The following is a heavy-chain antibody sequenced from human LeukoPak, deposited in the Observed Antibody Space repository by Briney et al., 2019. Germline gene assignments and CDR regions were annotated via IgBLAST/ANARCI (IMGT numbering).Heavy chain of an antibody. CDR3: ARDRIAMVRGDGTFDY. J-gene: IGHJ4*02. CDR2: ISSSGSTI. CDR1: GFTFSSYE. Sequence: GGSLRLSCAASGFTFSSYEMNWVRQAPGKGLEWVSYISSSGSTIYYADSVKGRFTIFRDNAKNSLYLQMNSLRAEDTAVYYCARDRIAMVRGDGTFDYWGQGTLVTVSS. V-gene: IGHV3-48*03. D-gene: IGHD3-10*01.